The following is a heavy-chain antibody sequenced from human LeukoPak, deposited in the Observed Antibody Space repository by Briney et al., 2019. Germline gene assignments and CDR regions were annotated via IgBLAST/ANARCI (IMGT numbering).Heavy chain of an antibody. CDR1: GFTFSSYA. V-gene: IGHV3-23*01. D-gene: IGHD3-16*02. Sequence: GGSLRLSCAASGFTFSSYAMSGVRHAPGKGREWVSAISGSGGSTYYADSVKCRFTISRDNSKSTLYLQMNSLRAEDTAVYYCAIDRHRAYFDYWGQGTLVTVSS. CDR2: ISGSGGST. CDR3: AIDRHRAYFDY. J-gene: IGHJ4*02.